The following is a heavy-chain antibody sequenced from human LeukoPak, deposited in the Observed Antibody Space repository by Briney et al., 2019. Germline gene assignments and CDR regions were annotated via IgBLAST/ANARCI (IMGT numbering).Heavy chain of an antibody. CDR2: IIPIFGTA. Sequence: SVKVSCKASGGTFSSYAISWVRQAPGQGLEWMEGIIPIFGTANYAQKFQGRVTITTDESTSTAYMELSSLRSEDTAVYYCARAVVPAAMGFYWFDPWDQGTLVTVSS. CDR3: ARAVVPAAMGFYWFDP. CDR1: GGTFSSYA. J-gene: IGHJ5*02. D-gene: IGHD2-2*01. V-gene: IGHV1-69*05.